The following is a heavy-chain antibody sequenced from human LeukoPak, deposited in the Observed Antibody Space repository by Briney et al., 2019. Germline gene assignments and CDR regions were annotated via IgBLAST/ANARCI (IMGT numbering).Heavy chain of an antibody. CDR2: IIPIFGTA. CDR1: GGTFSSYA. Sequence: GASVKVSCKASGGTFSSYAISWVRQAPGQGREWMGGIIPIFGTANYAQKFQGRVTITADESTSTAYMELSSLRSEDTAVYYCARVLDYYDSSGYSYYYYYYMDVWGKGTTVTVSS. V-gene: IGHV1-69*13. D-gene: IGHD3-22*01. J-gene: IGHJ6*03. CDR3: ARVLDYYDSSGYSYYYYYYMDV.